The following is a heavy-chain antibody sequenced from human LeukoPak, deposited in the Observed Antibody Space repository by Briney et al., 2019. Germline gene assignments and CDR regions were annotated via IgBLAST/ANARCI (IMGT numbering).Heavy chain of an antibody. V-gene: IGHV3-48*03. CDR2: ISSSGSTI. J-gene: IGHJ6*03. CDR1: GLTFSSYE. D-gene: IGHD4-11*01. CDR3: ARPYRYYYYYMDV. Sequence: QPGGSLRLSCAASGLTFSSYEMNWVRQAPGKGLEWVSYISSSGSTIYYADSVKGRFTISRDNAKNSLYLQMNSLRAEDTAVYYCARPYRYYYYYMDVWGKGTTVTVSS.